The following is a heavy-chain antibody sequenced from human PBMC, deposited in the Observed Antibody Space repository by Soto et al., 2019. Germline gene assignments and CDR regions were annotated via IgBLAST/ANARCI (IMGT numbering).Heavy chain of an antibody. CDR3: AKAGQTYYYDSSGYDHRHYFDY. CDR2: ISYDGSNK. D-gene: IGHD3-22*01. J-gene: IGHJ4*02. Sequence: GGSLRLSCAASGFTFSSYGMHWGRQAPGKGLEWVAVISYDGSNKYYADSVKGRFTISRDNSKNTLYLQMNSLRAEDTAVYYCAKAGQTYYYDSSGYDHRHYFDYWGQRTLVTVSS. CDR1: GFTFSSYG. V-gene: IGHV3-30*18.